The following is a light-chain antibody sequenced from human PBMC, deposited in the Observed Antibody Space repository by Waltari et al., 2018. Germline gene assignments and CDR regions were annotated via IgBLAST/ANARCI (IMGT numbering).Light chain of an antibody. CDR2: NVS. CDR1: SGDVGASHY. Sequence: QSALTQPRSVSASPGQSVTISCSGTSGDVGASHYVPWYQQHPGKAPKVMSFNVSKRPSGVPARSTGSKSGNTASLSISGLQAEDEADYYGWSFTGSYWMFGGGTRLTVL. J-gene: IGLJ3*02. CDR3: WSFTGSYWM. V-gene: IGLV2-11*01.